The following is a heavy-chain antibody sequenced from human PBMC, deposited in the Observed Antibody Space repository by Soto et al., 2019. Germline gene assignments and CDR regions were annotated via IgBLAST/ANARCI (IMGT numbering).Heavy chain of an antibody. J-gene: IGHJ3*01. CDR2: FYPGDSDS. Sequence: GESLKISCKGSGYSFATHWIGWVRQMSGKGLEWMGIFYPGDSDSRYSPSFQGQVTISADKSITTAYLQWSSLKASDTAIYYCARRGASDAFDVWGQGTMVTVSS. V-gene: IGHV5-51*01. CDR1: GYSFATHW. CDR3: ARRGASDAFDV.